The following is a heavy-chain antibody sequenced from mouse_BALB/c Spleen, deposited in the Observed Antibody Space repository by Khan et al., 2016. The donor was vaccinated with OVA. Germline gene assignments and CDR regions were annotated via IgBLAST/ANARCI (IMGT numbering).Heavy chain of an antibody. CDR2: ILPGSGSS. V-gene: IGHV1-9*01. Sequence: QVHLQQPEAELMKPGASVKISCKATGYTFSSYWLEWVKQRPGHGLKWIGEILPGSGSSNYNEKFKGKATFTADISSKTTYMQLSSLTFEDSAVYYCARVKEVSRNYFDYWGQGTTLTGSS. CDR3: ARVKEVSRNYFDY. J-gene: IGHJ2*01. D-gene: IGHD1-1*01. CDR1: GYTFSSYW.